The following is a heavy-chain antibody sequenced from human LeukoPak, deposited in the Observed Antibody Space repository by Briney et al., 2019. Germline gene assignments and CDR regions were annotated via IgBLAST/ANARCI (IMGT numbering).Heavy chain of an antibody. CDR1: GDSVSSNSAA. J-gene: IGHJ1*01. V-gene: IGHV6-1*01. Sequence: SQTLSLTCAISGDSVSSNSAAWNWIRQSPSRGLEWLGRTYYRSKWYNDYAVSVKSRITIDPDTSKNQFSLQLNSVTPEDTAVYYCARGSRIVGATYFQHWGQGTLVTVSS. D-gene: IGHD1-26*01. CDR3: ARGSRIVGATYFQH. CDR2: TYYRSKWYN.